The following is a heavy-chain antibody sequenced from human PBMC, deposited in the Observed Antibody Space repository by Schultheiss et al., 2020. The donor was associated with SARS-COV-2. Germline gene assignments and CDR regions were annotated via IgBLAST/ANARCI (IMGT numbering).Heavy chain of an antibody. CDR1: GFTFDDYA. CDR2: ISGSGGST. Sequence: GGSLRLSCAASGFTFDDYAMHWVRQVPGKGLEWVSGISGSGGSTYYADSVKGRFTISRDNSKNTLYLQMNSLRAEDTAVYYCSLPSSESAFDYWGQGTLVTVSS. D-gene: IGHD1-26*01. CDR3: SLPSSESAFDY. J-gene: IGHJ4*02. V-gene: IGHV3-23*01.